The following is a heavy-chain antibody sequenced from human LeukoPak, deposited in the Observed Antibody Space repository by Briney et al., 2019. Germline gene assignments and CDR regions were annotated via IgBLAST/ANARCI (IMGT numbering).Heavy chain of an antibody. D-gene: IGHD5-12*01. CDR3: AKDMAVATSGPFDY. J-gene: IGHJ4*02. V-gene: IGHV3-9*01. Sequence: GRSLRLSCAASGFTLDDYAMHWLRQAPGKGLEGVSGISWNSGSIGYADSVKGRFTISRDNAKNSLYLQMNSLRAEDTALYYCAKDMAVATSGPFDYWGQGTLVTVSS. CDR1: GFTLDDYA. CDR2: ISWNSGSI.